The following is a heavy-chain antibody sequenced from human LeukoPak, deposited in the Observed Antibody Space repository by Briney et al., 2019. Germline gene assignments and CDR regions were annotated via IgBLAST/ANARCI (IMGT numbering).Heavy chain of an antibody. CDR3: ARAGNIVVVVAAHDY. J-gene: IGHJ4*02. V-gene: IGHV3-7*03. CDR2: IKQDGSEK. Sequence: GGSLRLSCAASGFTFSSYWMSWVRQAPGKGLEWVANIKQDGSEKYYVDSVRGRFTISRDNAKNSPYLQMNSLRAEDTAVYYCARAGNIVVVVAAHDYWGQGTLVTVSS. D-gene: IGHD2-15*01. CDR1: GFTFSSYW.